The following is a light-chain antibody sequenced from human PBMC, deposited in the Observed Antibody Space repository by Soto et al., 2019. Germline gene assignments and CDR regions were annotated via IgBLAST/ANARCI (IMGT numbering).Light chain of an antibody. CDR3: SSYTNINTRACV. J-gene: IGLJ1*01. CDR2: EVS. V-gene: IGLV2-18*02. Sequence: QSVLTQPPSVSGSPGQSVTISCTGTSSDVGSYNRVSWYQQPPGTAPKVMIYEVSNRPSGVPDRFSGSKSGNTASLTISGLQAEDEAEYYCSSYTNINTRACVFGTGTKVTVL. CDR1: SSDVGSYNR.